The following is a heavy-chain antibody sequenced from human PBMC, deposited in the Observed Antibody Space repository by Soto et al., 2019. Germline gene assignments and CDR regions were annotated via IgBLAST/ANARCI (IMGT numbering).Heavy chain of an antibody. CDR3: ARERRYDILTGHYYFDY. CDR2: IIPIFGTA. V-gene: IGHV1-69*13. D-gene: IGHD3-9*01. Sequence: ASVKVSCKASGGTFSSYAISWVRQAPGQGLEWMGGIIPIFGTANYAQKFQGRVTITADESTSTAYMELSSLRSEDTAVYYCARERRYDILTGHYYFDYWGQGTLVTVSS. J-gene: IGHJ4*02. CDR1: GGTFSSYA.